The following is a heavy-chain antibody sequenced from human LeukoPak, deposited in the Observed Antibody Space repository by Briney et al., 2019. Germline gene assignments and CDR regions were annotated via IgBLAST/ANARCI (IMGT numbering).Heavy chain of an antibody. CDR1: GVSISSYY. Sequence: SETLSLTCTVSGVSISSYYWSWIRQPAGKGLEWIGRINTSGGTKYNPARKSRFTMSVDTSKNQFSLKLSSVTAADTAGYYCAIAEYGINWYAVDYWGQGALVTVSS. J-gene: IGHJ4*02. CDR2: INTSGGT. V-gene: IGHV4-4*07. D-gene: IGHD6-13*01. CDR3: AIAEYGINWYAVDY.